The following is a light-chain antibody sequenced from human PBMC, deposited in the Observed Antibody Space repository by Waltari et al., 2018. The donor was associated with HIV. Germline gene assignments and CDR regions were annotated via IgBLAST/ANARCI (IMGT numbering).Light chain of an antibody. CDR1: ASPKPY. J-gene: IGLJ1*01. CDR2: KNT. CDR3: LSADSSGTYV. Sequence: SSELTQPPSVSVSPGQTAIITCAGDASPKPYTHWFQQKEGQDPVGVIHKNTERPSGIPERFSASRSGTTVTLTITGVQTDDEADYYCLSADSSGTYVFGPGTTVTVL. V-gene: IGLV3-25*03.